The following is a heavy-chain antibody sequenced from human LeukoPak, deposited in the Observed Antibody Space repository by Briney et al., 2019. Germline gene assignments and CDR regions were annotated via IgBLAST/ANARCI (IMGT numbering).Heavy chain of an antibody. CDR2: IYPNSGGT. J-gene: IGHJ4*02. CDR3: ARDSTPYYYGSGSYIDY. CDR1: GGTFSSYA. D-gene: IGHD3-10*01. V-gene: IGHV1-2*02. Sequence: GSSVKVSCKASGGTFSSYAISWVRQAPGQGLEWMEWIYPNSGGTKYAQKFQGRVTMTRDTSTSTAYMELRSLRSDDTAVYYCARDSTPYYYGSGSYIDYWGQGTLVTVSS.